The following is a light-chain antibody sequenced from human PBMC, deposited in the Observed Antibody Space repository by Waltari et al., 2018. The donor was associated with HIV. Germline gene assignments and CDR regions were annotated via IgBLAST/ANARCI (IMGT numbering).Light chain of an antibody. CDR3: ASYTVNSTGV. J-gene: IGLJ1*01. V-gene: IGLV2-14*03. Sequence: QSALSQPASVSASPGQSVAIPCSGSASDIGRYNYASWYQQHPDKTPRLILFDVNNRPSGISDRFSGSKSGTTASLTISTVETDDEADYYCASYTVNSTGVFGSGTKLTVL. CDR2: DVN. CDR1: ASDIGRYNY.